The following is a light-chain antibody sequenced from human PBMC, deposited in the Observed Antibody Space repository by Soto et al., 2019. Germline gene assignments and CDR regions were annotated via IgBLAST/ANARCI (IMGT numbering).Light chain of an antibody. Sequence: IVMTQSPATLSVSPGERATPSCRASHSLSTNLAWYQQKHGQAPSLLIYGASSRAAGVPPRFSGSGSGTEFTLTISSLQSEDFTVYWCQQYDKWPPTFGQGTKVDIK. CDR1: HSLSTN. CDR3: QQYDKWPPT. CDR2: GAS. V-gene: IGKV3-15*01. J-gene: IGKJ1*01.